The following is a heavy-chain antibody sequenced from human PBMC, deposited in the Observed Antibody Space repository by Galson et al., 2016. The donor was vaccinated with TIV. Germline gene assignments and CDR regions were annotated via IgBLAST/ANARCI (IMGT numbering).Heavy chain of an antibody. CDR2: ISSSRSYI. CDR1: GFTFSSYA. D-gene: IGHD5-12*01. Sequence: SLRLSCAASGFTFSSYALHWVRQAPGKGLEWVSSISSSRSYIYYADSLKGRFTISRDNAKNSLYLQMNSLRAEDTAVYYCARDSSGYGSFDYWGQGTLVTVSS. CDR3: ARDSSGYGSFDY. J-gene: IGHJ4*02. V-gene: IGHV3-21*01.